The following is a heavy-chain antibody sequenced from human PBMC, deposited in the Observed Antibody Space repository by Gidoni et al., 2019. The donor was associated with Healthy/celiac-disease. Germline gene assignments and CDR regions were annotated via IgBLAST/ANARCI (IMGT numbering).Heavy chain of an antibody. Sequence: QVQLQESGPGLVKPSQTLSLTCTVSGGSISSGGYYWSWIRQHPGKGLAWIGYIYYSGSTYYNPSLKSRVTISVDTSKNQFSLKLSSVTAADTAVYYCARGNDAYYYDSSGYFYYFDYWGQGTLVTVSS. CDR2: IYYSGST. CDR1: GGSISSGGYY. V-gene: IGHV4-31*03. D-gene: IGHD3-22*01. CDR3: ARGNDAYYYDSSGYFYYFDY. J-gene: IGHJ4*02.